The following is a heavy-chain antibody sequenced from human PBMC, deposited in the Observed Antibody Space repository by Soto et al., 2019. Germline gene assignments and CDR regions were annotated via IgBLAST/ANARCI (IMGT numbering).Heavy chain of an antibody. J-gene: IGHJ4*02. CDR2: ISSSSSYI. D-gene: IGHD2-2*01. CDR1: GFTFSSYS. Sequence: GGSLRLSCAASGFTFSSYSMNWVRQAPGKGLEWVSSISSSSSYIYYADSVKGRFTISRDNAKNSLYLQMNSLRAEDTAVYYCARETVVPAAYHYFDYWGQGTLVTVSS. CDR3: ARETVVPAAYHYFDY. V-gene: IGHV3-21*01.